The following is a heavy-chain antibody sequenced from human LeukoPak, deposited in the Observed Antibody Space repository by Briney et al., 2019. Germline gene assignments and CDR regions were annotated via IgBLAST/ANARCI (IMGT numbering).Heavy chain of an antibody. D-gene: IGHD4-17*01. CDR1: GFTFSSYS. V-gene: IGHV3-48*01. CDR3: ARGRTVYYYMDV. J-gene: IGHJ6*03. Sequence: GGSLRLSCAASGFTFSSYSMNWVRQAPGKGLEWVSYISTSSSTIYYADSVKGRFTISRDNVKNSLYLQMNSLRAEDTAVYYCARGRTVYYYMDVWGKGTTVTVSS. CDR2: ISTSSSTI.